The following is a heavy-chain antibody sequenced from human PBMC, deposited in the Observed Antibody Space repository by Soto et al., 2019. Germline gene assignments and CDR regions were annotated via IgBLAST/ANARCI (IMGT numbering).Heavy chain of an antibody. J-gene: IGHJ4*02. CDR1: GFIFSKYA. Sequence: GGSRRLSCAASGFIFSKYAMIWFRLALGKGLEWVSLVSATAGTTYYTDSVKGRFTISRDNSRNTVYLQMNSLRADDTAVYYCGRRRDLQDSWSQRTPVTVSA. CDR3: GRRRDLQDS. CDR2: VSATAGTT. V-gene: IGHV3-23*01. D-gene: IGHD4-4*01.